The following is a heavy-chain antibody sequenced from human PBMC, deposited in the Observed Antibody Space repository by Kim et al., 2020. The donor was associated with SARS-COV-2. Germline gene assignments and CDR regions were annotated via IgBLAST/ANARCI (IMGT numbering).Heavy chain of an antibody. Sequence: GGSLRLSCAASGFTFSSYAMHWVRQAPGKGLEWVAVISYDGSNKYYADSVKGRFTISRDNSKNTLYLQMNSLRAEDTAVYYCARDPSSGSADYWGQGTLVTVSS. J-gene: IGHJ4*02. CDR3: ARDPSSGSADY. D-gene: IGHD1-26*01. V-gene: IGHV3-30*04. CDR2: ISYDGSNK. CDR1: GFTFSSYA.